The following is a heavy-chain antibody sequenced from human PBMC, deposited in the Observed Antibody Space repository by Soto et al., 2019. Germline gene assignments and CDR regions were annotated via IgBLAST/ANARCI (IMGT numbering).Heavy chain of an antibody. CDR2: MYFGGSF. Sequence: SETLSLTCTVSGASVSTGYWSWIRQPPGKGLEWIGFMYFGGSFNYNPSLTSRVTISVDTSKNQFSLKVTSVTAADTAVYYCARSYYDSHGFAVDPWGQGTLVTVYS. J-gene: IGHJ5*02. CDR3: ARSYYDSHGFAVDP. D-gene: IGHD1-26*01. CDR1: GASVSTGY. V-gene: IGHV4-59*02.